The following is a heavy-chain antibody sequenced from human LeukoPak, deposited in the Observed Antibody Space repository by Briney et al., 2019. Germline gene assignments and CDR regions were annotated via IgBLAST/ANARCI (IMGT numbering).Heavy chain of an antibody. Sequence: GGSLRLSCAASGFTFSSYEMHWVRQAPGKGLEGVSYISSSGSTIYYADSVKGRFTISRDNAKNSLYLQMNSLRAEDTGVYYCATLYYDFWSGWFDPWGQGTLVTVSS. CDR1: GFTFSSYE. CDR3: ATLYYDFWSGWFDP. D-gene: IGHD3-3*01. V-gene: IGHV3-48*03. J-gene: IGHJ5*02. CDR2: ISSSGSTI.